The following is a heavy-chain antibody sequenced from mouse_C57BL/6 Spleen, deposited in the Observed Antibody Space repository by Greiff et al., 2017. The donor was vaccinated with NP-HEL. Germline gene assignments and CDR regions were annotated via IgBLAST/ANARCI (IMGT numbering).Heavy chain of an antibody. V-gene: IGHV5-4*01. CDR2: ISDGGSYT. D-gene: IGHD1-1*01. CDR1: GFTFSSYA. Sequence: EVMLVESGGGLVKPGGSLKLSCAASGFTFSSYAMSWVRQTPEKRLEWVATISDGGSYTYYPDNVKGRFTISRDNAKNNLYLQMSHLKSEDTAMYYCAREVYGGYFDVWGTGTTVTVSS. J-gene: IGHJ1*03. CDR3: AREVYGGYFDV.